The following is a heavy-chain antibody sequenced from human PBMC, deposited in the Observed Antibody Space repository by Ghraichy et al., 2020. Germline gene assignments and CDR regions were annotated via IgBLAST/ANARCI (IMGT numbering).Heavy chain of an antibody. V-gene: IGHV2-70*11. CDR2: IDWDNDK. J-gene: IGHJ6*02. CDR3: ARSPSDYFYQYGMDV. CDR1: GFSLSTDKTC. Sequence: PTLVKPTQTLTLTCTFDGFSLSTDKTCVTWIRQPPGKALEWLARIDWDNDKYYSTSLKTRLTISKDTSKNQVVLIMTNMDPVDTATYYCARSPSDYFYQYGMDVWGQGTTVTVSS.